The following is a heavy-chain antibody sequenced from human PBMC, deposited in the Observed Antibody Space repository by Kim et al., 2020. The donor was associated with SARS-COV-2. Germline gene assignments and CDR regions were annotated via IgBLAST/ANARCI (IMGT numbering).Heavy chain of an antibody. Sequence: RITISRDKSKNPLYLQMNSLRAEDTAVYYCARDYLTDYGDYGRTAEYFQHWGQGTLVTVSS. J-gene: IGHJ1*01. CDR3: ARDYLTDYGDYGRTAEYFQH. D-gene: IGHD4-17*01. V-gene: IGHV3-30*01.